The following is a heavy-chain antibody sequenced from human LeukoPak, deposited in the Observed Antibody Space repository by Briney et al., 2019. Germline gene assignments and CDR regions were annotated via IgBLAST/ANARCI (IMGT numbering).Heavy chain of an antibody. CDR3: ARGTLYRGSGSSYFFDY. J-gene: IGHJ4*02. Sequence: TGGSLRLSCAASGFKIDDYDMSWVRKAPGKGLEWVSGINWNGSNTGYADSVKGRFTISRDNAKNSLYLQMNSLRVEDTALYHCARGTLYRGSGSSYFFDYWGQGTLVTVSS. CDR2: INWNGSNT. V-gene: IGHV3-20*01. D-gene: IGHD3-10*01. CDR1: GFKIDDYD.